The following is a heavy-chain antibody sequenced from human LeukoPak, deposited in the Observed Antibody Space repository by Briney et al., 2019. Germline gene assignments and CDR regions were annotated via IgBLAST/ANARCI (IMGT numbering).Heavy chain of an antibody. D-gene: IGHD2-21*02. CDR3: TTDCEVTERPNDY. CDR2: IKSKTDGGTT. J-gene: IGHJ4*02. CDR1: GFTFSNAW. Sequence: GGSLRLSCAASGFTFSNAWMSWVRQAPGKGLEWVGRIKSKTDGGTTDYAAPVKGRFTISRDDSKNTLYLQMNSLKTEDTAVYYCTTDCEVTERPNDYWGQGTLVTVSS. V-gene: IGHV3-15*01.